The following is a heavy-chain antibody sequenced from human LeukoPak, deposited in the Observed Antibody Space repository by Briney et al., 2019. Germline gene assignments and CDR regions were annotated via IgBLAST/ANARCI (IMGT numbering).Heavy chain of an antibody. D-gene: IGHD3-10*01. Sequence: KTSQTLSLTCTVSGGSISSGGYYWSWIRQHPGKGLEWIGYIYYSGSTYYNPSLKSRVTISVDTSKNQFSLKLSSVTAADTAVYYCARHKGAVWFGEFLNWFDPWGQGTLVTVSS. J-gene: IGHJ5*02. CDR2: IYYSGST. CDR3: ARHKGAVWFGEFLNWFDP. V-gene: IGHV4-31*03. CDR1: GGSISSGGYY.